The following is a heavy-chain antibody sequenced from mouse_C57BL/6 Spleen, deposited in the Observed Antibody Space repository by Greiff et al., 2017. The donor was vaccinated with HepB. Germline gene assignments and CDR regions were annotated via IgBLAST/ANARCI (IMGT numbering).Heavy chain of an antibody. CDR1: GYAFSSSW. J-gene: IGHJ2*01. Sequence: QVQLQQSGPELVKPGASVKISCKASGYAFSSSWMNWVKQRPGKGLEWIGRIYPGDGDTNYNGKFKGKATLTADKSSSTAYRQLSSLTSEDSAVYFCARGAGTLRDYWGQGTTLTVSS. CDR3: ARGAGTLRDY. D-gene: IGHD4-1*01. CDR2: IYPGDGDT. V-gene: IGHV1-82*01.